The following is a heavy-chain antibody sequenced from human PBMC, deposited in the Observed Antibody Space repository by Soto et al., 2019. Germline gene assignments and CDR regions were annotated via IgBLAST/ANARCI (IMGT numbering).Heavy chain of an antibody. CDR1: GGSISSGGYY. CDR3: ARGPGSYYYYYYYYGMDV. V-gene: IGHV4-31*03. J-gene: IGHJ6*02. Sequence: SETLSLTCTVSGGSISSGGYYWSWIRQHPGKGLEWIGYIYYSGSTYYNPSLKSRVTISVDTSKNQFSLKLSSVTAADTAVYYCARGPGSYYYYYYYYGMDVWGQRTTVTVS. D-gene: IGHD3-10*01. CDR2: IYYSGST.